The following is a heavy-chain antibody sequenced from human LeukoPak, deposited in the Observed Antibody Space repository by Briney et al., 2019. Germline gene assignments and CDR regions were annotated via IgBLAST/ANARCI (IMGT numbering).Heavy chain of an antibody. J-gene: IGHJ5*02. CDR2: IYYSGST. D-gene: IGHD1-14*01. CDR3: VRNPGDWFDP. CDR1: GGSISSYY. V-gene: IGHV4-59*01. Sequence: SETLSLTCTVSGGSISSYYWSWIRQPPGKGLEWIGYIYYSGSTNYNPSLKSRVTISVDTSKNQFSLKLSSVTAADTAVYYCVRNPGDWFDPWGQGTLVTVSS.